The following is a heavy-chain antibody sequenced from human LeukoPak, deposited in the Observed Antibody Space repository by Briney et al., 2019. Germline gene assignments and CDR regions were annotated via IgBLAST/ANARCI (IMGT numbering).Heavy chain of an antibody. CDR1: GFTFSSYG. D-gene: IGHD4-17*01. CDR3: ARRSMVTTPYYYYGMDV. V-gene: IGHV3-33*01. Sequence: GGSLRLSCAASGFTFSSYGMHWVRQAPGKGLEWVAGIWYDGSNKYYADSVKGRFTISRDNSKNTLYLQMNSLRAEDTAVYYCARRSMVTTPYYYYGMDVWGKGTTVTVSS. J-gene: IGHJ6*04. CDR2: IWYDGSNK.